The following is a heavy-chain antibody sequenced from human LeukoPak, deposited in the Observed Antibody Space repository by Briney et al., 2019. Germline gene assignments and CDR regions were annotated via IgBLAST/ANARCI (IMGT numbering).Heavy chain of an antibody. J-gene: IGHJ6*02. Sequence: GESLKISCKGSGYSFTTYWLAWVRQMPGKGLEWMGVIHPGDSDIRYSPSFQGQVIISADKSINTAYLQWSRLKASDTAMYCCARRRGEVVLGNYYYGMDVWGQGTTVTVSS. CDR3: ARRRGEVVLGNYYYGMDV. CDR2: IHPGDSDI. V-gene: IGHV5-51*01. CDR1: GYSFTTYW. D-gene: IGHD3-10*01.